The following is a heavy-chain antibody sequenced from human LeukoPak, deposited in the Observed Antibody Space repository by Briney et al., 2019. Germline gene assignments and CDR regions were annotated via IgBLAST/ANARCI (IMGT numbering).Heavy chain of an antibody. V-gene: IGHV1-2*02. CDR3: AKDLYYDNSGYYYGFWYFDL. D-gene: IGHD3-22*01. Sequence: ASVKVSCKASGYTFTGYYMHWVRQAPGQGLEWMGWINPNSGGTNYAQKFKGRFTMTRDTSITTVYMELSSLRSDDTAVYYCAKDLYYDNSGYYYGFWYFDLWGRGTLVTVSS. CDR2: INPNSGGT. J-gene: IGHJ2*01. CDR1: GYTFTGYY.